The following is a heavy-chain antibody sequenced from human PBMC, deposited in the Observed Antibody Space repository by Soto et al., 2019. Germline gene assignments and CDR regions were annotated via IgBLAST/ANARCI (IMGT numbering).Heavy chain of an antibody. J-gene: IGHJ6*02. Sequence: QVHLVQSGAEMRKPGSSVRASCKASGGPFTNYGLNWVRQAPGQGLEWMGGVIPIFGSATYAQKFQDRGTFTADESTTTAYLELSGLRLDDTAIYYCATRRKRFSDFYYYGMDVWGQGPRVTVSS. CDR2: VIPIFGSA. V-gene: IGHV1-69*12. D-gene: IGHD3-10*01. CDR1: GGPFTNYG. CDR3: ATRRKRFSDFYYYGMDV.